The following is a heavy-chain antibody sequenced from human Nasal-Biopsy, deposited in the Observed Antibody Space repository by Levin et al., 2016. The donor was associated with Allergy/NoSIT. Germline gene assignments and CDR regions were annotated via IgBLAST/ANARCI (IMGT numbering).Heavy chain of an antibody. Sequence: GESLKISCKSSGYSFTSHWISWVRQMPGKGLEWMGRIGPSESYSHYSPSFEGHVTMSADNSISTAYLQWSKLEASDTATYFCARHDYGDYVSGVDFWGQGTTVTVSS. CDR1: GYSFTSHW. V-gene: IGHV5-10-1*01. D-gene: IGHD4-17*01. CDR2: IGPSESYS. J-gene: IGHJ6*02. CDR3: ARHDYGDYVSGVDF.